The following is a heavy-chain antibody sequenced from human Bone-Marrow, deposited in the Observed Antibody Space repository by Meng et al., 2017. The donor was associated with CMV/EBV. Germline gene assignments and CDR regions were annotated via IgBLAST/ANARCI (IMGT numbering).Heavy chain of an antibody. V-gene: IGHV3-15*01. CDR1: GFTFSNAW. CDR2: IKSKTDGGTT. J-gene: IGHJ6*02. D-gene: IGHD3-16*01. CDR3: TTDSGGNGGYYYYYYGMDV. Sequence: GESLKISCVASGFTFSNAWMSWVRQATGKGLEWVGRIKSKTDGGTTDYAAPVKGRFTISRDDSKNTLYLQMNSLKTEDTAVYYCTTDSGGNGGYYYYYYGMDVWGQGTTVTVSS.